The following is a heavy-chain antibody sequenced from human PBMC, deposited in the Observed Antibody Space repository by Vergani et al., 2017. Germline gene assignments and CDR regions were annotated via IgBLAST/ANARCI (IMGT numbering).Heavy chain of an antibody. Sequence: EVQLLQSGGGVIQPGGSVRLSCAASGFTFSACPMTWVRQAPGKGLEWVSTIIARYASTYYADSVKGRFTISRDNTRNMLFLQMSNLRTEDTAIYYCAKQYIVSGNDLLNSGGQGTLLTVSS. CDR1: GFTFSACP. CDR3: AKQYIVSGNDLLNS. CDR2: IIARYAST. D-gene: IGHD3-9*01. J-gene: IGHJ5*01. V-gene: IGHV3-23*01.